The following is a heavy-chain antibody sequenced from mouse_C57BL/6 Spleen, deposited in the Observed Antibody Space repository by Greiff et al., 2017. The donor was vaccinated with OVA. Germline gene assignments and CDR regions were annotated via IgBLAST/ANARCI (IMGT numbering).Heavy chain of an antibody. CDR1: GFTFSNYW. CDR2: IRLKSDNYAT. CDR3: TVVYGNSFAY. J-gene: IGHJ3*01. Sequence: EVQLQESGGGLVQPGGSMKLSCVASGFTFSNYWMNWVRQSPEKGLEWVAQIRLKSDNYATHYAESVKGRFTISRDDSKSSVYLQMNNLRAEDTGIYYCTVVYGNSFAYWGQGTLVTVSA. D-gene: IGHD2-1*01. V-gene: IGHV6-3*01.